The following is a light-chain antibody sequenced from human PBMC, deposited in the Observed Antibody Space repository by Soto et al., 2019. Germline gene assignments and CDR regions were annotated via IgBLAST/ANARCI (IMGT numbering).Light chain of an antibody. Sequence: EIGMTQSPATLSVSPGERATLSCRASQSVGSNLAWYQQKPGQAPRLLLYGASTRATGVPARFSGSGSGTEFTLTISRLQSEDFAVYYCQQYNNWPPWTCGQGTTVDVK. CDR1: QSVGSN. CDR3: QQYNNWPPWT. V-gene: IGKV3-15*01. J-gene: IGKJ1*01. CDR2: GAS.